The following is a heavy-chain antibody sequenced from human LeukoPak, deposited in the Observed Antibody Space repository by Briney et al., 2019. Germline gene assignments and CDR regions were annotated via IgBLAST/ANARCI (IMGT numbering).Heavy chain of an antibody. Sequence: QPGGSLRLSCAASGFTFSSYSMNWVRQAPGKGLEGVSYISSSGSTIYYADSVKGRFTISRDNAKNSLYLQMNSLRAEDTAVYYCAELGITMIGGVWGKGTTVTISS. J-gene: IGHJ6*04. V-gene: IGHV3-48*04. D-gene: IGHD3-10*02. CDR3: AELGITMIGGV. CDR1: GFTFSSYS. CDR2: ISSSGSTI.